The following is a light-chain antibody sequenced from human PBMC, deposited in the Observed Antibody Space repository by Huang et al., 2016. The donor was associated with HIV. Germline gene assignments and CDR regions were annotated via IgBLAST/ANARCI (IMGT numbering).Light chain of an antibody. V-gene: IGKV3-11*01. CDR1: QSVRNY. CDR3: QQRSDWPRT. Sequence: EIVLTQSPATLSLSPGERATLSCRARQSVRNYLAWYQKKAGQAPRLLIDDASNRATGIPARFSGSGSGTDFTLTISSLEPEDFAVYYCQQRSDWPRTFGQGTKVEIK. CDR2: DAS. J-gene: IGKJ1*01.